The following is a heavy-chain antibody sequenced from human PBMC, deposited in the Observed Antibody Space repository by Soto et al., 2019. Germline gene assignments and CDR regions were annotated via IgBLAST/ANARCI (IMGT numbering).Heavy chain of an antibody. Sequence: GGSLRLSCAASGFTFSSYAMHWVRQAPGKGLEWVAVISYDGSNKYYADSVKGRFTISRDNSKNTLYLQMNSLRAEDTAVYYCARLVVPAAILDYWGQGTLVTVSS. CDR2: ISYDGSNK. CDR3: ARLVVPAAILDY. J-gene: IGHJ4*02. D-gene: IGHD2-2*01. V-gene: IGHV3-30-3*01. CDR1: GFTFSSYA.